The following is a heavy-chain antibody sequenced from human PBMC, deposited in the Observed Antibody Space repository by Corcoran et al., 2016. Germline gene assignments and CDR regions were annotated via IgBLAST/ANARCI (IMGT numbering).Heavy chain of an antibody. D-gene: IGHD3-10*01. J-gene: IGHJ4*02. V-gene: IGHV1-2*02. CDR1: VYTFTGYY. Sequence: QVQLVPSGAEVKKPGASVKVSCKASVYTFTGYYMHWVLQAPGQGLEWMGWINPNSGGTNYAQKFQGRITMTRHKSISTAYMELSRLRSDDTAVYYCERGVLLWFGELSGYWGQGTLVTVSS. CDR2: INPNSGGT. CDR3: ERGVLLWFGELSGY.